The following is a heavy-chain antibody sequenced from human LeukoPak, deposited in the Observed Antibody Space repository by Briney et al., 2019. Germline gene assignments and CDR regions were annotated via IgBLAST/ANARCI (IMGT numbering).Heavy chain of an antibody. D-gene: IGHD1-26*01. J-gene: IGHJ4*02. CDR2: IYYSGST. Sequence: PSETLSLTFTVSGGSISSSSYYWGWIRQPPGKGLEWIGSIYYSGSTYYNPSLKSRVTISVDTSKNQFSLKLSSVTAADTAVYYCARDGIVGAMNYWGQGTLVTVSS. CDR1: GGSISSSSYY. V-gene: IGHV4-39*07. CDR3: ARDGIVGAMNY.